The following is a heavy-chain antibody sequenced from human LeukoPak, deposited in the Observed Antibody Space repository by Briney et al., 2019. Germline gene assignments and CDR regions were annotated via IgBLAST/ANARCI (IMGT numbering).Heavy chain of an antibody. J-gene: IGHJ6*03. D-gene: IGHD2-2*01. CDR3: ATGPPIVVVPAAKVYYYYMDV. Sequence: ASVKVSCKVSGYTLTELSMHWVRQAPGKGLEWMGGFDPEDGETIYAQKFQGRVTMTEDTSTDTAYMELSSLRSEDTAVYYCATGPPIVVVPAAKVYYYYMDVWGKGTTVTVSS. CDR1: GYTLTELS. V-gene: IGHV1-24*01. CDR2: FDPEDGET.